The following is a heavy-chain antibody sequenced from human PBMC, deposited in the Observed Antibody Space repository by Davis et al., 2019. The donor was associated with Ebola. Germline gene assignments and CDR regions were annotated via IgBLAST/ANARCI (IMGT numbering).Heavy chain of an antibody. Sequence: ASVKVSCKASGYTFTNYGITWVRQAPGQGLEWMGWINPHNGNTNYAQNVQGRVTMTTDTSTSTAYMELRSLRSDDTAVYYCARCIAAPNWFDPWGQGTLVTVSS. J-gene: IGHJ5*02. D-gene: IGHD6-6*01. CDR2: INPHNGNT. CDR1: GYTFTNYG. V-gene: IGHV1-18*04. CDR3: ARCIAAPNWFDP.